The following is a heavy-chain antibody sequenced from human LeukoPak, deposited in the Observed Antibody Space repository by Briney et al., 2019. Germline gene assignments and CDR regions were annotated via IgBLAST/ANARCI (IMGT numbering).Heavy chain of an antibody. CDR2: ISSDSTYI. V-gene: IGHV3-21*01. J-gene: IGHJ4*02. CDR1: GFTFSSYE. D-gene: IGHD6-19*01. Sequence: GGSLRLSCAASGFTFSSYEMNWVRQAPGRGLEWVSSISSDSTYIYYANSLKGRLTISRDNAQNSVSLQMNRLRAEDTAVYYCARFETRAVTDKEDWGQGTLVTVSS. CDR3: ARFETRAVTDKED.